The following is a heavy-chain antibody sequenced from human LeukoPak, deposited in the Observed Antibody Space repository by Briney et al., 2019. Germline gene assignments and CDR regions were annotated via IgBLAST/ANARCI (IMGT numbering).Heavy chain of an antibody. CDR2: IDSSGSIK. CDR3: ARDGSSWSREIDY. J-gene: IGHJ4*02. Sequence: GGSLRLSCAASEFTFSSYEMNWVRQAPGKGLEWISYIDSSGSIKYYADSVKGRFTISRDNDKNSLYLQMNSLRVEDTAVYYCARDGSSWSREIDYWGQGTLVTVSS. D-gene: IGHD6-13*01. CDR1: EFTFSSYE. V-gene: IGHV3-48*03.